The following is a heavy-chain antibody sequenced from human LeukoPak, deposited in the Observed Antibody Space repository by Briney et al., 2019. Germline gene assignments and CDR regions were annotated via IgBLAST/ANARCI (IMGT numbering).Heavy chain of an antibody. CDR3: ARSPDSIAAAGDFDY. D-gene: IGHD6-13*01. CDR1: GFTFSSYE. V-gene: IGHV3-48*03. CDR2: TSSSGSTI. J-gene: IGHJ4*02. Sequence: GGSLRLSCAASGFTFSSYEMNWVRQAPGKGLEWVSYTSSSGSTIYYADSVKGRFTISRDNAKNSLYLQMNSLRAEDTAVYYCARSPDSIAAAGDFDYWGQGTLVTVSS.